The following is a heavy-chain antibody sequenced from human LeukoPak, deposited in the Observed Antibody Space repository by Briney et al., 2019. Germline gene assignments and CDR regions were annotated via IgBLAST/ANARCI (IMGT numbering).Heavy chain of an antibody. CDR2: INHSGST. Sequence: SETLSLTCAVYGGSFSGYYWSWIRQPPGKGLEWIGEINHSGSTNYNPSLKSRVTISVDTSKNRFSLKLSSVTAADTAVYYCARGRRRKFDYWGQGTLVTVSS. J-gene: IGHJ4*02. CDR1: GGSFSGYY. CDR3: ARGRRRKFDY. V-gene: IGHV4-34*01.